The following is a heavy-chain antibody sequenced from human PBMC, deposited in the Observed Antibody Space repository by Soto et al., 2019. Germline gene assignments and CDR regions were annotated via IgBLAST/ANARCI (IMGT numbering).Heavy chain of an antibody. CDR3: ARTDILTGYYDY. J-gene: IGHJ4*02. CDR2: IYYSGST. Sequence: PSETLSLTCTVSGGSISSYYWSWVRQPPGKGLEWIGYIYYSGSTNYNPSLKSRVTISVDTSKNQFSLKLSSVTAADTAVYYCARTDILTGYYDYWGQGTLVTVSS. V-gene: IGHV4-59*01. CDR1: GGSISSYY. D-gene: IGHD3-9*01.